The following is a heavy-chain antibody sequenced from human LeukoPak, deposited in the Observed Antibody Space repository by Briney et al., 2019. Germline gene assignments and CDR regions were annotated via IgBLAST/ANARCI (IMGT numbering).Heavy chain of an antibody. Sequence: KPSETLSLTCTVSGGSISSGGYYWSWIRQHPGKGLEWIGYIYYSGSTYYNPSLKSRVTISVDTSKNQFSLKLSSVTAADTAVYYCARVGSMDWNYSVPFDYWGQGTLVTVSS. J-gene: IGHJ4*02. CDR3: ARVGSMDWNYSVPFDY. V-gene: IGHV4-31*03. CDR2: IYYSGST. D-gene: IGHD1-7*01. CDR1: GGSISSGGYY.